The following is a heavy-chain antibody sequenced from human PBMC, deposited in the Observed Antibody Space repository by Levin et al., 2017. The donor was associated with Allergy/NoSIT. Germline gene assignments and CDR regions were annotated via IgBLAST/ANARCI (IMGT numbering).Heavy chain of an antibody. CDR1: GFTFSSYG. Sequence: PGGSLRLSCAASGFTFSSYGMHWVRQAPGKGLEWVAVISYDGSNKYYADSVKGRFTISRDNSKNTLYLQMNSLRAEDTAVYYCAKRSGWYMGVDWYFDLWDRGTLVTVSS. CDR2: ISYDGSNK. D-gene: IGHD6-19*01. CDR3: AKRSGWYMGVDWYFDL. J-gene: IGHJ2*01. V-gene: IGHV3-30*18.